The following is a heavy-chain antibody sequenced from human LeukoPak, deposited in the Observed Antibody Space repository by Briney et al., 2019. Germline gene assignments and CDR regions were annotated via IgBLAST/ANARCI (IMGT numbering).Heavy chain of an antibody. Sequence: GGSLRLSCAASGFTFSSYSMNWARQAPGKGLEWVSSISSSSSYIYYADSVKGRFTISRDNAKNSLYLQMNSLRAEDTAVYYCARDAYSSSPNAIDYWGQGTLVTVSS. D-gene: IGHD6-6*01. J-gene: IGHJ4*02. CDR1: GFTFSSYS. CDR2: ISSSSSYI. V-gene: IGHV3-21*01. CDR3: ARDAYSSSPNAIDY.